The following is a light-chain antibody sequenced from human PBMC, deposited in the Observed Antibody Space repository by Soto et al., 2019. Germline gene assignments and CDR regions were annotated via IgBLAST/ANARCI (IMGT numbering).Light chain of an antibody. CDR3: SSYAGSNNWGV. CDR2: EVT. Sequence: QSALTQPPSASGSPGQSVTISCTGTSSDVGGYNYVSWYQQNPGKAPKLMIYEVTKRPSGVPDRFSGSKSGNTASLTVSGLQAEDEADYYCSSYAGSNNWGVFGGGTKLTVL. V-gene: IGLV2-8*01. CDR1: SSDVGGYNY. J-gene: IGLJ2*01.